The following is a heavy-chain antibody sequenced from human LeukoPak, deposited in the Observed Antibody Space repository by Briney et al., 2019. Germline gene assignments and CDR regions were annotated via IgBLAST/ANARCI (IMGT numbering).Heavy chain of an antibody. CDR2: ISGSGGST. Sequence: GGSLRLSCAASGFSISNNGISWVRQAPGKRLEWVSGISGSGGSTYYADSVKGRFTISRDNSKNTLYLQMNSLRAEDTAVYYCAKDALDYGDGYFDYWGQGTLVTVSS. CDR3: AKDALDYGDGYFDY. V-gene: IGHV3-23*01. D-gene: IGHD4-17*01. J-gene: IGHJ4*02. CDR1: GFSISNNG.